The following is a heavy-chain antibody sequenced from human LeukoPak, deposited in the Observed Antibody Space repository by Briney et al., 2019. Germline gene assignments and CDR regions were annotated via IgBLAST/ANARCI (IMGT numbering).Heavy chain of an antibody. V-gene: IGHV4-39*01. CDR2: IYYSGST. Sequence: PSETLSLTCTVSGGSISSSSYYWGWIRQPPGKGLEWIGSIYYSGSTYYNPSLKSRVTISVDTSKNQFSLKLSSVTAADTAVYYCASPSGSYYEYSPLDYWGQGTLVTVSS. CDR3: ASPSGSYYEYSPLDY. J-gene: IGHJ4*02. CDR1: GGSISSSSYY. D-gene: IGHD1-26*01.